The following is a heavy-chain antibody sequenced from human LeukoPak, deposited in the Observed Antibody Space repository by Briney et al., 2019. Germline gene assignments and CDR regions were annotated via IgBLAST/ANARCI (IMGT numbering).Heavy chain of an antibody. J-gene: IGHJ4*02. CDR2: INHSGST. CDR3: ASRGYSGYPVNLYYFDY. D-gene: IGHD5-12*01. CDR1: GGSISSYY. V-gene: IGHV4-34*01. Sequence: SETLSLTCTVSGGSISSYYWSWIRQPPGKGLEWIGEINHSGSTNYNPSLKSRVTISVDTSKNQFSLKLSSVTAADTAVYYCASRGYSGYPVNLYYFDYWGQGTLVTVSS.